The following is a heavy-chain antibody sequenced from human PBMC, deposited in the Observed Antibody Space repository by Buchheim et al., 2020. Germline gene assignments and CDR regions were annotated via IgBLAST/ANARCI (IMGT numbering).Heavy chain of an antibody. D-gene: IGHD4-17*01. CDR3: ARRASLRAPPYWYFDL. V-gene: IGHV4-39*01. J-gene: IGHJ2*01. CDR1: GGSISSSSYY. Sequence: QLQLQESGPGLVKPSETLSLTCTVSGGSISSSSYYWGWIRQPPGKGLEWIGSIYYSGSTHYNPSLKSRVTISVDTSKNQFSLKLSSVTAADTAVYYCARRASLRAPPYWYFDLWGRGTL. CDR2: IYYSGST.